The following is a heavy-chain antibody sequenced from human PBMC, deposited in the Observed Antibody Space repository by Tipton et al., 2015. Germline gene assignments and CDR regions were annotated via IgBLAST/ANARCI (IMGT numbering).Heavy chain of an antibody. V-gene: IGHV1-69*01. J-gene: IGHJ4*02. CDR1: GGTLRRYA. CDR3: AGRGSSSVDY. Sequence: QVQLVQSGPEVKKPGSSVKVSCKVSGGTLRRYAITWVRQAPGEGLEWMAGSIPMFGTVNYAQSFQGRVTITADESTSIAYMELSRLTSDDTAVYYCAGRGSSSVDYWGQGTLVTVSS. D-gene: IGHD2-2*01. CDR2: SIPMFGTV.